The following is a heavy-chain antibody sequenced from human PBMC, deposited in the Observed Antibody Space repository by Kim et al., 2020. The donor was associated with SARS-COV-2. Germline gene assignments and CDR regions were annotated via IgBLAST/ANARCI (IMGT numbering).Heavy chain of an antibody. CDR3: ARHNSAVDTATH. J-gene: IGHJ4*02. D-gene: IGHD5-18*01. V-gene: IGHV5-51*01. Sequence: RYSPSFQGQVTISADKSISTAYLQWSSLKASDTAMYYCARHNSAVDTATHWGQGTLVTVSS.